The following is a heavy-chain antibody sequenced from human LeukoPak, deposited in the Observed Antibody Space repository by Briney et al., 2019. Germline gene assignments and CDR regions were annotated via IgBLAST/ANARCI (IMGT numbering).Heavy chain of an antibody. CDR3: ARTGYSYARSDY. V-gene: IGHV4-30-2*05. Sequence: SQTLSLTCAVSGGSISSGGYSWSWIRQPPGKGLEWIGYIYHSGSTYYNPSLKSRVTISVDTSKNQFSLKLSSVTAADTAVYYCARTGYSYARSDYWGQGTLVTVSS. J-gene: IGHJ4*02. D-gene: IGHD5-18*01. CDR1: GGSISSGGYS. CDR2: IYHSGST.